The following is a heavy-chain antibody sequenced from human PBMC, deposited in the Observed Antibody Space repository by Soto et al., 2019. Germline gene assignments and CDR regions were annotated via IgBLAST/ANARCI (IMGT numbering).Heavy chain of an antibody. V-gene: IGHV3-23*01. CDR1: GFTLSSYA. CDR2: ISGSGGST. J-gene: IGHJ4*02. Sequence: GRSLRISCAASGFTLSSYAMSWARPAPGKGREWVSAISGSGGSTYYADSVKGRFTISRDNSKNTLYLQMNSLRAEDTAVYYCARDKRANGYLDYWGQRTLVTVS. D-gene: IGHD6-25*01. CDR3: ARDKRANGYLDY.